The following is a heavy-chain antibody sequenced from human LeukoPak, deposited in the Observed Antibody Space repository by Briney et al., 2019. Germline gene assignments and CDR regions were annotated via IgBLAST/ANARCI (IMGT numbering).Heavy chain of an antibody. Sequence: SETLSLTCTVSGGSISSYYWSWVRQPPGKGLEWIGYIYYSGSTNYNPSLKSRVTISVDTSKNQFSLKLSSVTAADTAVYYCARQYYDSNGYNAFDIWGQGTMVTVSS. D-gene: IGHD3-22*01. CDR1: GGSISSYY. J-gene: IGHJ3*02. V-gene: IGHV4-59*08. CDR3: ARQYYDSNGYNAFDI. CDR2: IYYSGST.